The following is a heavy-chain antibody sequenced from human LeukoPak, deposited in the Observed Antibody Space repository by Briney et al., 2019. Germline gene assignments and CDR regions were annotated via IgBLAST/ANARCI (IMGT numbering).Heavy chain of an antibody. Sequence: PGGSLRLSCAASGFIFGRDSMNWVRQAPGRGLEWISYISRDSDIRYYADSVRGRFHISRDNARNSLYLQMNSLSADDTAMYYCVRDNPRCCGVVSANIDDLWGQGTLVTVSS. J-gene: IGHJ5*02. CDR1: GFIFGRDS. D-gene: IGHD2-21*02. CDR2: ISRDSDIR. CDR3: VRDNPRCCGVVSANIDDL. V-gene: IGHV3-48*01.